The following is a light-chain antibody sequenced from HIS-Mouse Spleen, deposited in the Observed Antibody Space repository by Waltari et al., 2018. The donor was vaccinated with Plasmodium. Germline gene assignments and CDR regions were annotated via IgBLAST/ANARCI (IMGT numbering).Light chain of an antibody. V-gene: IGKV1-6*01. Sequence: AIQMTQSPSSLSASVGARVTITCRASQGIRNDLGWDQQTPGKAPKLLIVAASSLQSGVPARFSGSGSGTDFTLTISSLQPEDFATYYCLQDYNYPYTFGQGTKLEIK. CDR2: AAS. CDR1: QGIRND. CDR3: LQDYNYPYT. J-gene: IGKJ2*01.